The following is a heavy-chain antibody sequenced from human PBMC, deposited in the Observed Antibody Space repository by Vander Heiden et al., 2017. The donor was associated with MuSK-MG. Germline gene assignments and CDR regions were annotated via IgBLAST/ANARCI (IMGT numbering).Heavy chain of an antibody. J-gene: IGHJ4*02. CDR1: GGPISSCGYS. CDR3: ARRKLWYYFDY. V-gene: IGHV4-31*03. CDR2: IYYSGST. D-gene: IGHD5-18*01. Sequence: QVQLQESGPGLVKPPQPLALICTVSGGPISSCGYSWTWIRHHPGKGLDGIGYIYYSGSTYYNPSLKGRVTISVDTSKNQFSLKLSSVTAADTAVYYCARRKLWYYFDYWGQGTLVTVSS.